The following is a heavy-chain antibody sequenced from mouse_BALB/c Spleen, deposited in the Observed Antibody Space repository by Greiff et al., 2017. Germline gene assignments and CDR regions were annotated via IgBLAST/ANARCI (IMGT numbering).Heavy chain of an antibody. D-gene: IGHD2-4*01. CDR3: TRDHRTTMITTGDYFDY. CDR2: ISSGGSYT. CDR1: GFTFSSYT. Sequence: EVHLVESGGGLVKPGGSLKLSCAASGFTFSSYTMSWVRQTPEKRLEWVATISSGGSYTYYPDSVKGRFTISRDNAKNTLYLQMSSLKSEDTAMYYCTRDHRTTMITTGDYFDYWGQGTTLTVSS. V-gene: IGHV5-6-4*01. J-gene: IGHJ2*01.